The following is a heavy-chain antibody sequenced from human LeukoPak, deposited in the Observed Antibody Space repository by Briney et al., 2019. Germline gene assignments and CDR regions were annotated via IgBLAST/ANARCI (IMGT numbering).Heavy chain of an antibody. CDR3: AKDDVYCSGGGCPLDY. CDR2: ISYDGSNK. D-gene: IGHD2-15*01. Sequence: GGSLRLSCAASGFTFSSYDMHWVRQAPGKGLEWVAVISYDGSNKYYADSVKGRFTISRDNSMNTLYLQMNTLRAEDTAVYYCAKDDVYCSGGGCPLDYWGQGTLVTVSS. V-gene: IGHV3-30*18. CDR1: GFTFSSYD. J-gene: IGHJ4*02.